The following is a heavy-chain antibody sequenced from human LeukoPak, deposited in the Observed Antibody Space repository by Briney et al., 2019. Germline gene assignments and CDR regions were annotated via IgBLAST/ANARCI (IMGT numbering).Heavy chain of an antibody. J-gene: IGHJ6*02. D-gene: IGHD4-17*01. V-gene: IGHV4-30-2*01. CDR3: ARGGRGTTCCDGACYYSYYGMDV. Sequence: SETLSLTCAVSGGSIRSGDHSWNWFRQAPGKGLEWIGYIFDSGATYYNPSLKSRVTISLDRSKNQFSLALRSVTAADSAVFYCARGGRGTTCCDGACYYSYYGMDVWGQGTTVIVSS. CDR1: GGSIRSGDHS. CDR2: IFDSGAT.